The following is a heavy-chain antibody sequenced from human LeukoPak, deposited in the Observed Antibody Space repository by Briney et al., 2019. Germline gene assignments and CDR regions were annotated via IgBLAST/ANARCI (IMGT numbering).Heavy chain of an antibody. D-gene: IGHD2-2*01. CDR1: GGSFSGYY. Sequence: PSETLSLTCAVYGGSFSGYYWSCIRHPPGKGLEWIGEINHSGSTNYNPSLKSRVTISVDTSKNQFSLKLSSVTAADTAVYYCARGRSPDCSSTSCRQGKYFQHWGQGTLVTVSS. CDR2: INHSGST. J-gene: IGHJ1*01. V-gene: IGHV4-34*01. CDR3: ARGRSPDCSSTSCRQGKYFQH.